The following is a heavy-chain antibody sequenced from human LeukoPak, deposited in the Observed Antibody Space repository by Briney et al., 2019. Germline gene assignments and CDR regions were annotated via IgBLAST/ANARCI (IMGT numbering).Heavy chain of an antibody. Sequence: GGSLRLSCAASGFTFDDYAMHWVRQAPGKGLEWVSLISGDGGRTYYVDSVKGRFTLSRDNAKDVLYLHMNSLRVEDTAVYYCARDRVRGDYGVDYWGQGTLVTVAS. CDR3: ARDRVRGDYGVDY. D-gene: IGHD4-17*01. CDR2: ISGDGGRT. V-gene: IGHV3-43*02. CDR1: GFTFDDYA. J-gene: IGHJ4*02.